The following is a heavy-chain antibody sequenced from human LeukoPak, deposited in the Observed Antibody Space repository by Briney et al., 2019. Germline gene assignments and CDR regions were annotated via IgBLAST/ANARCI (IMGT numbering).Heavy chain of an antibody. D-gene: IGHD6-13*01. V-gene: IGHV3-7*03. J-gene: IGHJ4*02. Sequence: KTGGSLRLSCAASGFPFSDYWMTWVRETPGKGLECVANINQYGGEISYVDSVKGRFTISRDNAKNSLSLQMSSLRVEDTAVYYCVKGPLITAAGTYWGQGTLVTVSS. CDR3: VKGPLITAAGTY. CDR1: GFPFSDYW. CDR2: INQYGGEI.